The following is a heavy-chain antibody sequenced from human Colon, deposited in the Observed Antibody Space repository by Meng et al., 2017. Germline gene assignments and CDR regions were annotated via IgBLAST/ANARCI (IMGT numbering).Heavy chain of an antibody. CDR3: ARGLRGLDV. CDR1: GGSFSGYY. J-gene: IGHJ6*02. D-gene: IGHD3-10*01. Sequence: SETLSLTCAVHGGSFSGYYWSWIRQPPGKGLEWIGEINHSGSTNYNPSLKGRVTISVDTPKNQFSLKLSSVTAADTAVYYCARGLRGLDVWGQGTTVTVSS. CDR2: INHSGST. V-gene: IGHV4-34*01.